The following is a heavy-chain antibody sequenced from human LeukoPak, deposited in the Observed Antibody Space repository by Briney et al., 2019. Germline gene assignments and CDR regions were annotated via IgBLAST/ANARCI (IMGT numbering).Heavy chain of an antibody. CDR3: AREPSVGACYFDY. J-gene: IGHJ4*02. CDR1: GYTFTGYY. CDR2: INPNSHGT. Sequence: ASVKVSCKASGYTFTGYYIHWVRQAPGQGLEWMGWINPNSHGTNYAQKFQGRVTMTRDTSISTAYMELSRLRSDDTAVCYCAREPSVGACYFDYWGQGTLVTVSS. D-gene: IGHD1-26*01. V-gene: IGHV1-2*02.